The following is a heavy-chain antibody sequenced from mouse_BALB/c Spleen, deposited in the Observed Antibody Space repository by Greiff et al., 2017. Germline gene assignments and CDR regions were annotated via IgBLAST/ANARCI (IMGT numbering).Heavy chain of an antibody. J-gene: IGHJ4*01. V-gene: IGHV3-2*02. CDR1: GYSITSDYA. CDR3: AKAAFYAMDY. CDR2: ISYSGST. Sequence: EVQGVESGPGLVKPSQSLSLTCTVTGYSITSDYAWNWIRQFPGNQLEWMGYISYSGSTSYNPSLKSRISITRDTSKNQFFLQLNSVTTEDTATYYCAKAAFYAMDYWGQGTSVTVSS.